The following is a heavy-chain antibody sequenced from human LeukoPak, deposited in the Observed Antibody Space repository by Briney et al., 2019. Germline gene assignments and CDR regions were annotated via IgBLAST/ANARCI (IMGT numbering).Heavy chain of an antibody. CDR1: GDSISNFY. CDR2: IDYSGST. J-gene: IGHJ4*02. CDR3: ARDDVTIAAADY. D-gene: IGHD6-13*01. V-gene: IGHV4-59*12. Sequence: SETLSLTCSVSGDSISNFYWSWIRQPPGKGLEWIGYIDYSGSTSYNPSLKSRVTISVDTSKNQFSLKLSSVTAADTAVYYCARDDVTIAAADYWGQGTLVTVSS.